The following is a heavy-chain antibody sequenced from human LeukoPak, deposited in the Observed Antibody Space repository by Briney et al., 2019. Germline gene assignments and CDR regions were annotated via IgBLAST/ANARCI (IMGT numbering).Heavy chain of an antibody. CDR2: IYRSGST. J-gene: IGHJ6*03. V-gene: IGHV4-4*02. CDR1: GGSISSSNW. CDR3: ARDYVEYQLLYSDYYYMDV. D-gene: IGHD2-2*02. Sequence: SGTLSLTCAVSGGSISSSNWWSWVRQPPGKGLEWIGEIYRSGSTNYNPSLKSRLTISVDKSKNQFSLKLSSVTAADTAVYYCARDYVEYQLLYSDYYYMDVWGKGTTVTVSS.